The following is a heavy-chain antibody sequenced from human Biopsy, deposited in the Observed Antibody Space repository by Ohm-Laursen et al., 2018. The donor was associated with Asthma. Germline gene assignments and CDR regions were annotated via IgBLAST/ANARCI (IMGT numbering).Heavy chain of an antibody. D-gene: IGHD1-14*01. Sequence: TQTLTLTCPFSGFSLSSSGANVNWIRQPPGKALEWLARIDWEEDKFYSTSLRTRLTISKGPSEDQVVLTMTNMGPVDTATYYCTRHNDYWGPGILVTVSS. CDR2: IDWEEDK. CDR1: GFSLSSSGAN. V-gene: IGHV2-70*04. J-gene: IGHJ4*02. CDR3: TRHNDY.